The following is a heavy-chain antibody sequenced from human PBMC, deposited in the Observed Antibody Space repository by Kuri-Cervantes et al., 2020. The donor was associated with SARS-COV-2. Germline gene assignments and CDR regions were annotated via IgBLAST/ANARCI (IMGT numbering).Heavy chain of an antibody. CDR2: ISGSGTGA. Sequence: GESLKISCAASGFSFSSYAMSWVRQAPGEGLEWVSVISGSGTGAYYADSVKGRFTISRDNSKNTLYLQMNSLRAEDTAVYFCAKDPTATTEYYYAMDVWGQGTRSPSP. J-gene: IGHJ6*02. D-gene: IGHD1-7*01. V-gene: IGHV3-23*01. CDR1: GFSFSSYA. CDR3: AKDPTATTEYYYAMDV.